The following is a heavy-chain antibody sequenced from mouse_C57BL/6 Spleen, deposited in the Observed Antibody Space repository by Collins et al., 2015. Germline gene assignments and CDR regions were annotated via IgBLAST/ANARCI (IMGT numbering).Heavy chain of an antibody. CDR2: IWRGGST. CDR3: AVYYYGSSYVDYAMDY. D-gene: IGHD1-1*01. J-gene: IGHJ4*01. V-gene: IGHV2-5*01. Sequence: QVQLKQSGPGLVQPSQSLSITCTVSGFSLTSYGVHWVRQSPGKGLEWLGVIWRGGSTDYNAAFMSRLSITKDNSKSQVFFKMNSLQADDTAIYYCAVYYYGSSYVDYAMDYWGQGTSVTVSS. CDR1: GFSLTSYG.